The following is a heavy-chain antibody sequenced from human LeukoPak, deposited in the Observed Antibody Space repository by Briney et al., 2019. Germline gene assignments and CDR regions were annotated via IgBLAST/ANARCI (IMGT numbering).Heavy chain of an antibody. Sequence: SETLSLTCTVSGGSIISYYWSWIPQPAGKGLEWFGRIYTSGTTNYNPSLKSRVTMSVDTSKNQFSLNLSSVTAADTAVYYCARDGTWSGSFSDYWGQGTLVTVSS. V-gene: IGHV4-4*07. CDR3: ARDGTWSGSFSDY. J-gene: IGHJ4*02. D-gene: IGHD1-26*01. CDR2: IYTSGTT. CDR1: GGSIISYY.